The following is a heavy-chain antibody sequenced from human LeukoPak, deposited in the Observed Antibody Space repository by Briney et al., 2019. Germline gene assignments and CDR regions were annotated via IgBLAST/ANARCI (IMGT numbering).Heavy chain of an antibody. CDR3: AKSFPYYYGSGSYYINPFDS. CDR2: MSGSGDST. Sequence: GGSLRLSCAASGFTFGNYVMTWVRLPPGKGLEWVSAMSGSGDSTYYADSVKGRFTISRDNSKNTLYLQMNSLRAEDTAIYYCAKSFPYYYGSGSYYINPFDSWGQGTLVTVSS. V-gene: IGHV3-23*01. J-gene: IGHJ4*02. CDR1: GFTFGNYV. D-gene: IGHD3-10*01.